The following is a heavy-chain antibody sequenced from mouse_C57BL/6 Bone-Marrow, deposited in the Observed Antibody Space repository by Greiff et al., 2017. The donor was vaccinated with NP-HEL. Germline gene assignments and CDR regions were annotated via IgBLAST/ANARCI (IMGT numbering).Heavy chain of an antibody. CDR3: ARGFHYYGSPWFAY. J-gene: IGHJ3*01. D-gene: IGHD1-1*01. CDR1: GYAFTNYL. Sequence: VQLLQSGAELVRPGTSVKVSCKASGYAFTNYLIEWVKQRPGQGLEWIGVINPGSGGTNYNEKFKGKATLTADKSSSTAYMQLSSLTSEDSAVYFCARGFHYYGSPWFAYWGQGTLVTVSA. V-gene: IGHV1-54*01. CDR2: INPGSGGT.